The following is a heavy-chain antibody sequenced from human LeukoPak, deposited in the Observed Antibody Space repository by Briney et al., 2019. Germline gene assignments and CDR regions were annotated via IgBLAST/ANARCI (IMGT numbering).Heavy chain of an antibody. CDR3: ARSRISAATPGAFDI. D-gene: IGHD2-15*01. CDR1: GYSFTSYW. CDR2: IYPGDSDT. V-gene: IGHV5-51*01. J-gene: IGHJ3*02. Sequence: GESLKIYCKGSGYSFTSYWIGWVRQMPGKGLEWMGIIYPGDSDTRYSPSFQGQVTISADKSISTAYLQWSSLKASDTAMYYCARSRISAATPGAFDIWGQGTMVTVSS.